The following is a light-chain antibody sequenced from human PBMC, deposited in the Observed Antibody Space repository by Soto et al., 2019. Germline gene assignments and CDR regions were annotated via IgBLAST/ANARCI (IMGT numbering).Light chain of an antibody. Sequence: EVVMTPSPGTLSVSPGEGATLSCRASQSVRTKLAWYQQKAGQAPRLLIYGASTRATGIPDRFSGSGSGTEFTLTISSLQSEDFAVYYCQQYNSWPPITFGQGTRLEIK. J-gene: IGKJ5*01. CDR2: GAS. CDR1: QSVRTK. CDR3: QQYNSWPPIT. V-gene: IGKV3-15*01.